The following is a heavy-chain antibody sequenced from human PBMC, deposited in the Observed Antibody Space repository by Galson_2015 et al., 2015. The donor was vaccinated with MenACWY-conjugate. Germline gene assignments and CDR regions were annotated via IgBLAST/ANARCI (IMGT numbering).Heavy chain of an antibody. CDR1: GFTFSTYS. D-gene: IGHD2-15*01. J-gene: IGHJ4*02. CDR3: AREGFCSDDSCYFYDY. V-gene: IGHV3-48*01. CDR2: ISSSSSTI. Sequence: SLRLSFAASGFTFSTYSMNWVRQAPGKGLEWVSYISSSSSTIYYADSVKGRFTISRDNAKNSLYLQMNSLRVEVTAVYYGAREGFCSDDSCYFYDYWGQGTLVTVSS.